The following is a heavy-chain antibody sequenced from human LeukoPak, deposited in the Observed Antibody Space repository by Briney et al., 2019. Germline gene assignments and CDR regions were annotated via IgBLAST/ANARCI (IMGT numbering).Heavy chain of an antibody. CDR2: ISSSSSYI. Sequence: PGGSLRLSCAASGFTVSSNYMSWVRQAPGKGLEWVSSISSSSSYIYYADSVKGRFTISRDNARNSLYLQMNSLRAEDKAVYYCASQGSGYDSPIDHWGQGTLVTVSS. CDR1: GFTVSSNY. CDR3: ASQGSGYDSPIDH. D-gene: IGHD5-12*01. J-gene: IGHJ4*02. V-gene: IGHV3-21*01.